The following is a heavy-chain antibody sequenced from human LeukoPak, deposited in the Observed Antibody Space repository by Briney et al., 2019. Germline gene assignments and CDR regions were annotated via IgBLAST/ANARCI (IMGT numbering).Heavy chain of an antibody. CDR3: ARGSDSSGWLGDWFDP. CDR1: GGTFSSYA. CDR2: IIPILGIA. D-gene: IGHD6-19*01. V-gene: IGHV1-69*04. Sequence: SVKVSCKASGGTFSSYAISWVRQAPGQGLEWMGRIIPILGIANYAQKFQGRVTITADKSTSTAYMELGSLRSEDTAVYYCARGSDSSGWLGDWFDPWGQGTLVTVSS. J-gene: IGHJ5*02.